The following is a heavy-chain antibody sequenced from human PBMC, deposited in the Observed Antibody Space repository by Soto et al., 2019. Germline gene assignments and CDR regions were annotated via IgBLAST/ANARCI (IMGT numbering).Heavy chain of an antibody. CDR3: ARDVGFWDGFEC. D-gene: IGHD3-9*01. V-gene: IGHV1-69*01. Sequence: QVQLVQSGAEVKKPGSSVKVSCKASGGTFSSYAISWVRQDPGQGLEWMGGIIPIFGTANYAQKFQDRVTIPAEESTSTAYSDMCGMTAEDTVVYFCARDVGFWDGFECWGRGTRVTVAS. CDR2: IIPIFGTA. CDR1: GGTFSSYA. J-gene: IGHJ3*01.